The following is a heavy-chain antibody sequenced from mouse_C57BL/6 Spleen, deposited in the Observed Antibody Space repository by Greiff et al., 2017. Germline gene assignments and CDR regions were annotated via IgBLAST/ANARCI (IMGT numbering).Heavy chain of an antibody. V-gene: IGHV1-74*01. CDR1: GYTFTSYW. D-gene: IGHD1-1*01. J-gene: IGHJ3*01. CDR3: ASYYYGSSSFAY. CDR2: IHPSDSDT. Sequence: QVQLQQSGAELVKPGASVKVSCKASGYTFTSYWMHWVKQRPGQGLEWIGRIHPSDSDTNYNQKFKGKATLTVDKSSSTAYMQLSSLTSEDSAVYYCASYYYGSSSFAYWGQGTLVTVSA.